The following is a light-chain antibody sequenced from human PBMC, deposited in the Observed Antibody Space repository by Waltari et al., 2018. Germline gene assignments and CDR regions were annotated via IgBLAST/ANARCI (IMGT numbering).Light chain of an antibody. J-gene: IGLJ2*01. CDR3: LLSYSGAHVV. V-gene: IGLV7-46*01. CDR2: DTS. CDR1: TGAVTSGHY. Sequence: QAVVTQEPSLTVSPGGTVTLTCGSSTGAVTSGHYPYWFKQKPGQAPRTPIYDTSNQHSWTPARFSGSLLGGKAALTLSGAQPEDEAEYYCLLSYSGAHVVFGGGTKLTVL.